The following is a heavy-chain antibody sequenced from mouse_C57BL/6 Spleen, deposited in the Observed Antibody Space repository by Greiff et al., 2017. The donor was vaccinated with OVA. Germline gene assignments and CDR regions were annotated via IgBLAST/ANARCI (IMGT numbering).Heavy chain of an antibody. CDR3: TGPDGYYRYFDV. V-gene: IGHV6-3*01. J-gene: IGHJ1*03. D-gene: IGHD2-3*01. Sequence: EVQLQQSGGGLVQPGGSMKLSCVASGFTFSNYWMNWVRQSPEKGLEWVAQIRLKSDNYATHYAESVKGRFTISRDDSKSSVYLQMNNLRAEDTGIYYCTGPDGYYRYFDVWGTGTTVTVSS. CDR2: IRLKSDNYAT. CDR1: GFTFSNYW.